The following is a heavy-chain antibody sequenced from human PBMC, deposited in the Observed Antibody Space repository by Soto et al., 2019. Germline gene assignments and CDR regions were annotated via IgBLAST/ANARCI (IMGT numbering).Heavy chain of an antibody. Sequence: QVQLVQSGAEVKKPGSSVKVSCKASGGTFSTYTITWVRQAPGQGLEWMGRIIPIIGIINYAQKFQDRVTISADKFTGTGYMELTGLRPDDTAVYYCAGDPDSHYNDSHASSYPWGQGTLVTVSS. D-gene: IGHD4-4*01. J-gene: IGHJ5*02. CDR2: IIPIIGII. CDR1: GGTFSTYT. V-gene: IGHV1-69*08. CDR3: AGDPDSHYNDSHASSYP.